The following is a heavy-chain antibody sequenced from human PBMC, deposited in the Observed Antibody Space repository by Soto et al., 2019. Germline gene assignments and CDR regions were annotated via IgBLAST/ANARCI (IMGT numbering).Heavy chain of an antibody. CDR2: ISYDGSNK. Sequence: PGGSLRLSCAASGSTFSSYGMHWVRQAPGKGLEWVAVISYDGSNKYYADSVKGRFTISRDNSKNTLYLQMNSLRAEDTAVYYCAKDGKVYARGGWFDPWGQGTLVTVSS. CDR1: GSTFSSYG. D-gene: IGHD2-8*01. V-gene: IGHV3-30*18. J-gene: IGHJ5*02. CDR3: AKDGKVYARGGWFDP.